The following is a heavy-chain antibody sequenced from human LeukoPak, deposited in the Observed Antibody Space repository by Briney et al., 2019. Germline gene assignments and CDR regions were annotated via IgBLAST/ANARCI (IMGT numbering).Heavy chain of an antibody. V-gene: IGHV3-53*01. CDR2: IHIGVTT. CDR1: GFSDSTIF. CDR3: ARERGRD. Sequence: GGSLRLPCEASGFSDSTIFMGWVRQAPGKGLEWVSIIHIGVTTHYADSVKGRFTISRDNFKNTLYLQMNRLRVGDTAVYYCARERGRDWGQGTLVTVSS. J-gene: IGHJ4*02. D-gene: IGHD1-1*01.